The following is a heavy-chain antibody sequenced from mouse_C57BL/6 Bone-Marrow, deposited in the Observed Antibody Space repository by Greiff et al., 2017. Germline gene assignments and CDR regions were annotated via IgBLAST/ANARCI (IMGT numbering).Heavy chain of an antibody. CDR2: ISSGGSYT. D-gene: IGHD1-1*01. Sequence: EVKVVESGGDLVKPGGSLKLSCAASGFTFSSYGMSWVRQTPDKRLEWVATISSGGSYTYYPDRVTGRFTISSDPAKNTLYLQMSSLKTEDTAMYYCARHEDGSSYNWYFDVWGTGTTVTVSS. J-gene: IGHJ1*03. CDR3: ARHEDGSSYNWYFDV. V-gene: IGHV5-6*01. CDR1: GFTFSSYG.